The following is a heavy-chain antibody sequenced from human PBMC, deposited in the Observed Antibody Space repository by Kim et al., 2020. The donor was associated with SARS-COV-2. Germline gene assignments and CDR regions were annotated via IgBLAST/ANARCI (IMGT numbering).Heavy chain of an antibody. CDR1: GFTFSHYW. V-gene: IGHV3-7*01. CDR3: ASDKTPSYGDTWFDALDI. J-gene: IGHJ3*02. Sequence: GVSLRLSCAASGFTFSHYWMTWVREAPGKGLEWVANIREDGSLTYYVDSVKGRFSISRDNAKKSLYLQMDSLRAEDTAVYYCASDKTPSYGDTWFDALDIWGQGTLVTVSS. D-gene: IGHD3-9*01. CDR2: IREDGSLT.